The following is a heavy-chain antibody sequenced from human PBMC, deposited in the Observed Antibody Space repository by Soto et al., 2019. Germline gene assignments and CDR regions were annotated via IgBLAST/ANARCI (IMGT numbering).Heavy chain of an antibody. CDR2: IDPGDSST. CDR1: GYSFTTYW. Sequence: GESLKISCQGSGYSFTTYWINWVRQMPGKGLEWMGKIDPGDSSTNYSPSFRGHITISVDRSINTAHLQFSSLKAADTAVYYCARLEKWYYNYYGLDVWGQGTMVTVSS. V-gene: IGHV5-10-1*01. D-gene: IGHD1-26*01. J-gene: IGHJ6*02. CDR3: ARLEKWYYNYYGLDV.